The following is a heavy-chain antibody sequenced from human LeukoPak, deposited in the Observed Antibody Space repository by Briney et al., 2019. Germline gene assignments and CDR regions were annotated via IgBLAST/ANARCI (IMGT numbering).Heavy chain of an antibody. Sequence: KSGGSLRLSCAASGFTFSSYGRRWCRQAPGKGLEGVAFIRYDGSNKYYADSVKGRFTISRDNSKNTLYLQMNSLRAEDTAVYYRAKVRGHDYGDYCASGSSPLPIYWGQGTLVTVSS. V-gene: IGHV3-30*02. CDR1: GFTFSSYG. CDR2: IRYDGSNK. J-gene: IGHJ4*02. CDR3: AKVRGHDYGDYCASGSSPLPIY. D-gene: IGHD4-17*01.